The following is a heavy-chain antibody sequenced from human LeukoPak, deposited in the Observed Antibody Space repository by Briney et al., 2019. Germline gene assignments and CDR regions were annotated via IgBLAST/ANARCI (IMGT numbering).Heavy chain of an antibody. CDR1: GYSISSGYY. J-gene: IGHJ4*02. CDR3: ARDQQRYYYDSSGLDAVDY. Sequence: SETLSLTCTVSGYSISSGYYWGWIRQPPGKGLEWIGSIYHSGSTYYNPSLKSRVTISVDTSKNQFSLKLSSVTAADTAVYYCARDQQRYYYDSSGLDAVDYWGQGTLVTVSS. CDR2: IYHSGST. D-gene: IGHD3-22*01. V-gene: IGHV4-38-2*02.